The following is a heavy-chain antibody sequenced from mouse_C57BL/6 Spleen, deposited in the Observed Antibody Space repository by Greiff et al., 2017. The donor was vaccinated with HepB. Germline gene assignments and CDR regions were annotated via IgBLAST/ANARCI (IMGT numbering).Heavy chain of an antibody. Sequence: EVQLQESGPGLVKPSQSLSLTCSVTGYSITSGYYWNWIRQFPGNKLEWMGYISYDGSNNYNPSLKNRISITRDTSKNQFFLKLNSVTTEDTATYYCARGRDYSAMDYWGQGTSVTVSS. V-gene: IGHV3-6*01. J-gene: IGHJ4*01. CDR2: ISYDGSN. CDR3: ARGRDYSAMDY. CDR1: GYSITSGYY.